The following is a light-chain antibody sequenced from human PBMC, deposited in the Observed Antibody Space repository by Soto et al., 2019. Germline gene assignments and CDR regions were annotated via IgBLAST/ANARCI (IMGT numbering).Light chain of an antibody. J-gene: IGLJ1*01. V-gene: IGLV2-14*01. CDR2: EVS. CDR3: SSYTSSSTLEGV. Sequence: QSALTQPASVSGSPGQSITISCTGTSSDVGGYNYVSWYQQHPGKAPKLMIYEVSNRPSGVSNRFSGSKSGNTASLTISGLQAEDEADYYCSSYTSSSTLEGVFGTGSQCHR. CDR1: SSDVGGYNY.